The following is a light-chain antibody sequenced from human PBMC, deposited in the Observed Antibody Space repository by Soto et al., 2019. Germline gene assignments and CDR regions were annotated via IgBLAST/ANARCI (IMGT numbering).Light chain of an antibody. Sequence: QSALTQPASVSGSPGQSITISCTGTSSDVGGYNYVSWYQQHPGKAPKLMIYDVSNRPSGVSNRFSGSKSGNTAYLTISGLQAEDESDYYCRSYTSSSTLDVVFGGGTKGTVL. J-gene: IGLJ2*01. CDR2: DVS. V-gene: IGLV2-14*01. CDR3: RSYTSSSTLDVV. CDR1: SSDVGGYNY.